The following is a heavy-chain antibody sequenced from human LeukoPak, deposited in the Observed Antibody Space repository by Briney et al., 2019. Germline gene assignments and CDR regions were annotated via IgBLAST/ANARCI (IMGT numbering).Heavy chain of an antibody. V-gene: IGHV5-51*01. J-gene: IGHJ4*02. CDR2: IYPGNSDT. CDR3: ARPQGRDPTGYYFDN. CDR1: GYSFTSYL. Sequence: GESLNISCEGSGYSFTSYLICWVREMPGKGLEWMGIIYPGNSDTKYSPSFQGQVTISADKSISTAYLKWSRLKASDTAMYYCARPQGRDPTGYYFDNWGQGNLVTVSS. D-gene: IGHD3-10*01.